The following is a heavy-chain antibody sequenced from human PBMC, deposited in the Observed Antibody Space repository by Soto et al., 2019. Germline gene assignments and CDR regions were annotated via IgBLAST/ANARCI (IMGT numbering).Heavy chain of an antibody. J-gene: IGHJ4*02. V-gene: IGHV4-59*01. CDR1: GGSISSYY. D-gene: IGHD3-22*01. Sequence: QVQLQESGPGLVKPSETLSLTCTVSGGSISSYYWSWIRQPPGKGLEWIGYIYYSGSTNYNPSLKSRVTISVDTSKNQFSLKLSSVTAADTAVYYCAREGRKWLTSGYFDYWGQGTLVTVSS. CDR3: AREGRKWLTSGYFDY. CDR2: IYYSGST.